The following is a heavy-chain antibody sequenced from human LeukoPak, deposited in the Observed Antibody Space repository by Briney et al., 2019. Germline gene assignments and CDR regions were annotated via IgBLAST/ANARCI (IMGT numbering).Heavy chain of an antibody. CDR2: IYYSGST. D-gene: IGHD3-10*01. J-gene: IGHJ4*02. CDR1: CGSISSSSYY. CDR3: ARHRGYYYGSGSLGGFDY. Sequence: KTSETLSLTCTVSCGSISSSSYYWGWIRQPPGKGLEWIGSIYYSGSTYYNPSLKSRVTISVDTSKNQFSLKLSSVTAADTAVYYCARHRGYYYGSGSLGGFDYWGQGTLVTVSS. V-gene: IGHV4-39*01.